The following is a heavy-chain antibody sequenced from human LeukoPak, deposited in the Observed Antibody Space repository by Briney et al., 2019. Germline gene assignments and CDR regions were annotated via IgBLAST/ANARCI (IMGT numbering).Heavy chain of an antibody. J-gene: IGHJ6*04. D-gene: IGHD3-10*01. CDR2: ISTDNGDA. CDR3: ARDRGQGDGSKTGMDV. V-gene: IGHV1-18*01. Sequence: GASVKVSCKASGYTFPTFGISWVRQAPGQGLEWMGWISTDNGDADYPQKFQGRVTMTIDTSTSTAYMELRSLRSDDTSIYYCARDRGQGDGSKTGMDVWGKGTTVIVSS. CDR1: GYTFPTFG.